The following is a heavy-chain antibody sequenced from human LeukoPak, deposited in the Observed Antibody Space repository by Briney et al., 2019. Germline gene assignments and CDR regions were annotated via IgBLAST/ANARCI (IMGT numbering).Heavy chain of an antibody. CDR2: ISRGGDVT. Sequence: GGSLRLSCAASGFTFSTYAMTWVRQAPGKGLEWVSLISRGGDVTYYADSVKGRFTISRDSSKNTLYLQMHSLRAEDTAVYYCADRPGEVAVPYDYWGQGTLVTVSS. CDR3: ADRPGEVAVPYDY. CDR1: GFTFSTYA. V-gene: IGHV3-23*01. D-gene: IGHD2-15*01. J-gene: IGHJ4*02.